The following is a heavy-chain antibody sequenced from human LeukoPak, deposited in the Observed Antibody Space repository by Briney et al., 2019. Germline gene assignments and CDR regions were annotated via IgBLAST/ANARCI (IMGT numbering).Heavy chain of an antibody. CDR1: GFTFSSYA. V-gene: IGHV3-23*01. J-gene: IGHJ4*02. CDR3: AKVFFVDFYSPNDY. Sequence: PGGSLRLSCAASGFTFSSYAMTWVRQAPGKGLEWVSAITSGGTTYYADSVKGRFTMSRDDSKNTVYLQMNRLRAEDTAVYYCAKVFFVDFYSPNDYWGQGTLVTVSS. D-gene: IGHD3-3*01. CDR2: ITSGGTT.